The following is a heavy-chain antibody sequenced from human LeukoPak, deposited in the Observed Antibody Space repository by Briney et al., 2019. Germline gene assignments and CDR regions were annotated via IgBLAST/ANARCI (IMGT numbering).Heavy chain of an antibody. CDR2: ISWNSGSI. CDR3: AKVGHYYGSGGALDY. D-gene: IGHD3-10*01. CDR1: GFTFDDYA. Sequence: GGSLRLSCAASGFTFDDYAMHWVRQAPGKGLEWVSGISWNSGSIGYADSVKGRFTISRDNAKNSLYLQMNSLRAEDTALYYCAKVGHYYGSGGALDYWGQGTLVTVSS. V-gene: IGHV3-9*01. J-gene: IGHJ4*02.